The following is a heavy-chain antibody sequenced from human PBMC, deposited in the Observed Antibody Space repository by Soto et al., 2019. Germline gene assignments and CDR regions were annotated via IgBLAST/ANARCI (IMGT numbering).Heavy chain of an antibody. J-gene: IGHJ5*02. Sequence: GPTLVNPTQTLTLTCSFSGFSLSVYGVRVIWFRQPPGETLEWLALIHWNDDKRYSPYLKSRLTITKDTSKNQVVLKLTNLDPLDTGTYCCANTKDSSGFLTSWGQGILVTVSS. CDR2: IHWNDDK. CDR3: ANTKDSSGFLTS. CDR1: GFSLSVYGVR. D-gene: IGHD3-22*01. V-gene: IGHV2-5*01.